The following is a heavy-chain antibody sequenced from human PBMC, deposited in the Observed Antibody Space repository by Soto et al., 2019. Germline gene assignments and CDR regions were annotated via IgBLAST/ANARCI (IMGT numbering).Heavy chain of an antibody. V-gene: IGHV3-15*07. CDR3: LDIPGSGGSTDGWFDP. CDR2: IKSKADGETT. Sequence: DVQLVESGGALVEPGGSLRLSCAASGLTFSNAWMNWVRQVPGKGLEWVGRIKSKADGETTDYAAPVKGRFTISRDDSRDTLYLQMDSRKTEDTAIYYCLDIPGSGGSTDGWFDPWGQGTLVTVSS. D-gene: IGHD3-10*01. CDR1: GLTFSNAW. J-gene: IGHJ5*02.